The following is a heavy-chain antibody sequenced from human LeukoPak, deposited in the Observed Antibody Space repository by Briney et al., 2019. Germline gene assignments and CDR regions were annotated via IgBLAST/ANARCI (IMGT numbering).Heavy chain of an antibody. D-gene: IGHD1-26*01. CDR3: ARGREGHYYYYYGMDV. CDR1: GGTFSSYA. CDR2: IIPIFGTA. Sequence: ASVKVSCKASGGTFSSYAISWVRQAPGQGLEWMGGIIPIFGTANYAQKFQGRVTITADESTSTAYMELSSLRSEDTAVYYCARGREGHYYYYYGMDVWGQGTTVTVSS. J-gene: IGHJ6*02. V-gene: IGHV1-69*13.